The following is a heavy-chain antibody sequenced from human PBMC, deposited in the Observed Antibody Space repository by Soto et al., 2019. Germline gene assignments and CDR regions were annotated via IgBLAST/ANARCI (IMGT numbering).Heavy chain of an antibody. Sequence: GGSLRLSCGASGFTVSSKYMTWVRQAPGKGLEWVSLIQSGGTTYYADSVKGRFTISRDNSKNTLYLQMNSLRAEDTAVYYCARGVGSSPYYYYYGMDVWGQGTTVTVSS. V-gene: IGHV3-66*02. CDR3: ARGVGSSPYYYYYGMDV. D-gene: IGHD6-6*01. CDR2: IQSGGTT. J-gene: IGHJ6*02. CDR1: GFTVSSKY.